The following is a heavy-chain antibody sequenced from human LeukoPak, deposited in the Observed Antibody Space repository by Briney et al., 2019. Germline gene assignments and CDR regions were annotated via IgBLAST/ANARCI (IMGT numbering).Heavy chain of an antibody. CDR3: ARSGYYYDSHYYYYYMDV. CDR2: IYTSGST. Sequence: PSETLSLTCTVSGGSINSYWSWIRQPAGKGLEWIGRIYTSGSTNYNPSLKSRVTMSVDTSKNQFSLKLSSVTAADTAVYYCARSGYYYDSHYYYYYMDVWGKGTTVTISS. V-gene: IGHV4-4*07. D-gene: IGHD3-22*01. CDR1: GGSINSY. J-gene: IGHJ6*03.